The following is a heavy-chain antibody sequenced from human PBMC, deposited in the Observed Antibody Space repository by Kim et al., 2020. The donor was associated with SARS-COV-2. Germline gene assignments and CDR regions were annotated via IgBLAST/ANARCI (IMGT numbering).Heavy chain of an antibody. J-gene: IGHJ1*01. CDR3: ARAGVYDFSGYYGFFRH. D-gene: IGHD3-22*01. Sequence: SVKGRFTISRDNAKNTLYLQMNSLRPEDTAVYYCARAGVYDFSGYYGFFRHWGQGALVTVSA. V-gene: IGHV3-74*01.